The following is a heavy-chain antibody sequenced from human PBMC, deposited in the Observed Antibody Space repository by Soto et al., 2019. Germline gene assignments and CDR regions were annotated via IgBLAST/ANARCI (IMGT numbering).Heavy chain of an antibody. CDR1: GGSFSSYY. CDR3: ARHYSSGWIDY. Sequence: PSETLSLTCSVSGGSFSSYYWNWIRQPPGKGLEWIGYIYYSGTTNYNPSLKSRVTISVDTSKNQFSLRLSSVTAADTAVYYCARHYSSGWIDYWGQGTLVTVSS. V-gene: IGHV4-59*08. CDR2: IYYSGTT. D-gene: IGHD6-19*01. J-gene: IGHJ4*02.